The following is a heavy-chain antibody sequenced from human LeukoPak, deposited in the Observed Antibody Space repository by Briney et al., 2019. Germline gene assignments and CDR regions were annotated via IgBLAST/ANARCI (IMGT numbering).Heavy chain of an antibody. CDR3: ATTLGSGWKFDY. J-gene: IGHJ4*02. V-gene: IGHV3-74*01. D-gene: IGHD6-19*01. CDR2: IKTDGSST. Sequence: GGSLELPCAALGFTFSSYWWHWFRQPPGKGLVWVSHIKTDGSSTNYAESVKGRFTISRDNSKNTLFLQMNSLRPDDTAVYYCATTLGSGWKFDYWGQGTLVTVSS. CDR1: GFTFSSYW.